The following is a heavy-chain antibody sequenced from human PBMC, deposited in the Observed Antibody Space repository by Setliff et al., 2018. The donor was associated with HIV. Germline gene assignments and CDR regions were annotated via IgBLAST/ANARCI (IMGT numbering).Heavy chain of an antibody. J-gene: IGHJ4*02. V-gene: IGHV3-74*01. CDR1: GFTFKTYW. CDR3: ARGTSGSYGGFDY. CDR2: INSDGSTT. Sequence: GGSLRLSCAASGFTFKTYWMHWVRQVPGKGLVWVSRINSDGSTTSYADSVKGRFTISRDNAKNTLHLQMNSLRAKDTAVYYCARGTSGSYGGFDYWGRAILVTVSS. D-gene: IGHD1-26*01.